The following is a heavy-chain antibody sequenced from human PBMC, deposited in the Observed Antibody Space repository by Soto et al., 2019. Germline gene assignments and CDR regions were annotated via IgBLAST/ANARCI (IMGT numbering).Heavy chain of an antibody. CDR3: AKGRYCSSTSCYGSADY. Sequence: EVQLLESGGGLVQPGGSLRLSCAASGFTFSSYAMSWVRQAPGKGLEWVSAISGSGGSTYYADSVKGRFTISRDNSKNMLYLQMNSLRAEDTAVYYCAKGRYCSSTSCYGSADYWGQGTLVTVSS. V-gene: IGHV3-23*01. D-gene: IGHD2-2*01. CDR1: GFTFSSYA. J-gene: IGHJ4*02. CDR2: ISGSGGST.